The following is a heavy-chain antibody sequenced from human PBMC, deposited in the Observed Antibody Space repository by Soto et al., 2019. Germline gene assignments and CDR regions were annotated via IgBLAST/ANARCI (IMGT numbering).Heavy chain of an antibody. D-gene: IGHD5-18*01. J-gene: IGHJ5*02. CDR3: ASGRAHTAMVWGGFDP. V-gene: IGHV1-8*01. CDR1: GYTLTSYD. CDR2: MNPNSGNT. Sequence: QVQLVQSGAEVKKPGASVKVSCKASGYTLTSYDINWVRQATGQGLEWMGWMNPNSGNTGYAQKFQGRVTMTRNTSTSTAYRELSSLRSEDTAVYYCASGRAHTAMVWGGFDPWGQGTLVTVSS.